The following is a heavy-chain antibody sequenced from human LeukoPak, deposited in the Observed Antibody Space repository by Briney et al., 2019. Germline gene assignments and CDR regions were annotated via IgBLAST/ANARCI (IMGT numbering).Heavy chain of an antibody. Sequence: GGSLRLSCAASGFTFSSYWMHGVRQAPGKGLVWVSRIKSDGSSTSYADSVKGRFTISRDNAKNTLYLQMNSLRAEDTAVYYCARSPYSGSSFDIWGRGTMVTVSS. CDR2: IKSDGSST. J-gene: IGHJ3*02. D-gene: IGHD1-26*01. V-gene: IGHV3-74*01. CDR1: GFTFSSYW. CDR3: ARSPYSGSSFDI.